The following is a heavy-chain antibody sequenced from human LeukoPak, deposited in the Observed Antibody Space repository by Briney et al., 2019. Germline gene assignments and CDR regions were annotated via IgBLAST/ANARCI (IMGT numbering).Heavy chain of an antibody. CDR2: ISGSGGST. Sequence: GGSLRLSCAASGFTFSSYAMSWVRQAPGKGLEWVSAISGSGGSTYYADSVKGRFTISRDNSKNTLYLQMNSLRAEDTAVYYCASGGSITIFGVVIGQVNWFDPWGQGTLVTVSS. CDR3: ASGGSITIFGVVIGQVNWFDP. CDR1: GFTFSSYA. V-gene: IGHV3-23*01. J-gene: IGHJ5*02. D-gene: IGHD3-3*01.